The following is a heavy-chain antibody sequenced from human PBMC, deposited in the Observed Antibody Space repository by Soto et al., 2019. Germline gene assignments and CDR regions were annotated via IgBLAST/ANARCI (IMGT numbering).Heavy chain of an antibody. CDR3: SGGVGDAF. CDR2: TNQDGSAK. CDR1: GFVFKSDW. V-gene: IGHV3-7*04. Sequence: EVQLVESGGGLVQPGGSLRLSCAFSGFVFKSDWMNWVRQAPGKGLEWVAHTNQDGSAKYYVDSVKGRFTISRDNAKNSLYLKMNSLRAEDTAVYYCSGGVGDAFWGQGTLVTVSS. D-gene: IGHD1-26*01. J-gene: IGHJ1*01.